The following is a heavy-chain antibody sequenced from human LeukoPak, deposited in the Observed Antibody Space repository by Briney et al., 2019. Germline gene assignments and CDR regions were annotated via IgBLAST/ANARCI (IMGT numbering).Heavy chain of an antibody. V-gene: IGHV1-69*04. D-gene: IGHD6-19*01. Sequence: GASVKVSCKASGGTFSSYAISWVRQAPGQGLEWMGRIIPILGIANSAQKFQGRVTITADKSTSTAYMELSSLRSEDTAVYYCAPYSSGWYDWFDPWGQGTLVTVSS. CDR2: IIPILGIA. CDR3: APYSSGWYDWFDP. CDR1: GGTFSSYA. J-gene: IGHJ5*02.